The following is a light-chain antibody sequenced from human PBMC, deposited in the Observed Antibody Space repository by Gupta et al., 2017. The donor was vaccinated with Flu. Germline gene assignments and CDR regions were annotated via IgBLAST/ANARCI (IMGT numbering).Light chain of an antibody. V-gene: IGLV2-14*01. Sequence: QSALTQPASVSGSPGQSISISCPGTSSDVGGYNYVSWYQHHPGKAPKLMIYEVSNRPSGVSNRFSGSKSGNTASLTISGLQAEDEADYYCSSYTSSATVVFGGGTKLTVL. CDR2: EVS. CDR1: SSDVGGYNY. CDR3: SSYTSSATVV. J-gene: IGLJ2*01.